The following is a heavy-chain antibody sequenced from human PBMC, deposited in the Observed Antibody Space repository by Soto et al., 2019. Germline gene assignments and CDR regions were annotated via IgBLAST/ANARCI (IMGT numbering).Heavy chain of an antibody. CDR1: GFTFSSYA. D-gene: IGHD6-13*01. J-gene: IGHJ4*02. CDR2: ISGSGGST. Sequence: GGSLRLSWAASGFTFSSYAMSWVRQAPGKGLEWVSAISGSGGSTYYADSVKGRFTISRDNSKNTLYLQMNSLRAEDTAVYYCASRLIAAAGSHWGQGTLVTVSS. CDR3: ASRLIAAAGSH. V-gene: IGHV3-23*01.